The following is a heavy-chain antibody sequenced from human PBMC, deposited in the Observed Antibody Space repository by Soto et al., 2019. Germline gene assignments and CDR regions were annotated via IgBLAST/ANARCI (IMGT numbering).Heavy chain of an antibody. D-gene: IGHD6-13*01. CDR3: VHTYSTTWRNFDY. V-gene: IGHV1-69*13. Sequence: SVKVSCKASGGTFSSYAISWVRQAPGQGLEWMGGIIPIFGTANYAQKFQGRVTITADESTRDTSKNEVVLTLTNVDTVDTATYYCVHTYSTTWRNFDYWAQGTLVTVSS. CDR1: GGTFSSYA. J-gene: IGHJ4*02. CDR2: IIPIFGTA.